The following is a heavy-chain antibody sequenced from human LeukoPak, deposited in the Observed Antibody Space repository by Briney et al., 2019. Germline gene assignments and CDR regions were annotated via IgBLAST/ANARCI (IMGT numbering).Heavy chain of an antibody. J-gene: IGHJ5*02. CDR3: AREGPNNFGYHHH. D-gene: IGHD5-18*01. Sequence: SETLSLTCAVSVHSISSDYYWGWIRQPRGKALEWIGSISHSGNNYYNPSLRSRVTISVDTSKNQFSLKLTFVTAADTAVYYCAREGPNNFGYHHHWGQGTLVTVSS. CDR2: ISHSGNN. CDR1: VHSISSDYY. V-gene: IGHV4-38-2*02.